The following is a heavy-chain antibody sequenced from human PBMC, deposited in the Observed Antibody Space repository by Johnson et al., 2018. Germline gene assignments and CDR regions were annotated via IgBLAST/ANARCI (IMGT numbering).Heavy chain of an antibody. CDR3: AEKSGSGSFYYYYYYMDV. CDR1: GFSFSTYA. J-gene: IGHJ6*03. V-gene: IGHV3-23*04. CDR2: ISGSSGSS. D-gene: IGHD3-10*01. Sequence: VQLVESGGGLVQPGGSLRLSCTASGFSFSTYAMSWVRQAPGKGLEWVSVISGSSGSSYFADSVKGRFAISRDNSKDTLYLQMNSLRAEDTAVYYCAEKSGSGSFYYYYYYMDVWGKGTTVTVSS.